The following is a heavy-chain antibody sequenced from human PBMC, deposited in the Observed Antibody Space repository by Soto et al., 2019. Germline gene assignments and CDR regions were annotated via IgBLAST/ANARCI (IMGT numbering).Heavy chain of an antibody. V-gene: IGHV2-5*01. CDR2: IYWNDDK. Sequence: GPTLVNPTQTLTLTCTFSGFSLSTSGVGVGRIRQPPGKALEWLALIYWNDDKRYSPSLKSRLTITKDTSKNQVVLTMTNMDPVDTATYYCAHVVGSPVGGYYFDYWGQGTLVTVSS. CDR1: GFSLSTSGVG. J-gene: IGHJ4*02. CDR3: AHVVGSPVGGYYFDY. D-gene: IGHD3-3*01.